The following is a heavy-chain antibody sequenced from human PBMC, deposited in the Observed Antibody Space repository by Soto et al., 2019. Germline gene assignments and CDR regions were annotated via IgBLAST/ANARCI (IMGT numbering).Heavy chain of an antibody. V-gene: IGHV4-30-2*06. CDR1: GGSITSGGYS. J-gene: IGHJ6*02. CDR2: IYQSGSA. Sequence: SETLSLTCTVSGGSITSGGYSWSWIRQSPGQGLEWIGYIYQSGSAFYNPSLKTRATILVDRSKNQFSLNLTSVTAADAAVYYCARALYGVDLWGQGTTVTVSS. CDR3: ARALYGVDL.